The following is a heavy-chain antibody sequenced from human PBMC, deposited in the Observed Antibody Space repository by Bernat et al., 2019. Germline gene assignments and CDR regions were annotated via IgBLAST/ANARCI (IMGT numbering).Heavy chain of an antibody. CDR2: IDAGNGNR. J-gene: IGHJ4*02. D-gene: IGHD5/OR15-5a*01. CDR1: GYTFTSYA. CDR3: ARDPPSTSNYSDC. V-gene: IGHV1-3*01. Sequence: QVQLVQSGAEVKNPGASVKVSCKASGYTFTSYAIHWVRQAPGQRLEWMPWIDAGNGNRRYSQKFQGRVTITRDTSESTVYMELSSLRSEDTAVYFCARDPPSTSNYSDCWGQGTLV.